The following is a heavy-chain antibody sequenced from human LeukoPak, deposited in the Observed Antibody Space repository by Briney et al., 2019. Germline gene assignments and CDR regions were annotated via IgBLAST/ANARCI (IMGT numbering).Heavy chain of an antibody. D-gene: IGHD3-10*01. J-gene: IGHJ4*02. CDR1: GGSMNNYY. V-gene: IGHV4-59*01. Sequence: PSETLSLTCTVSGGSMNNYYWSWIRQPPGKGLEFIGYIYDSGSTNHNPSLKGRVTISGDTSKNRFSLRLTSVTPADTAVYYCARDFGASPFWGQGTLVTVSS. CDR2: IYDSGST. CDR3: ARDFGASPF.